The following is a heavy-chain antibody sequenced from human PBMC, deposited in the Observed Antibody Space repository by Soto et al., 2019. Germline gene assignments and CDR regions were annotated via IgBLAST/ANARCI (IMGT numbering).Heavy chain of an antibody. Sequence: QVQLVQSGAEVKKPGSSVKVSCKASADTFSSSAFSWVRQAPGPGLEWMGGIIPFLPAANYAQRFQGRVTITADESRSTVYMELSTLRSEDTALYYCGRDLISDYHYYGMDVWGQGTTVTVSS. CDR1: ADTFSSSA. J-gene: IGHJ6*02. D-gene: IGHD3-10*01. V-gene: IGHV1-69*01. CDR2: IIPFLPAA. CDR3: GRDLISDYHYYGMDV.